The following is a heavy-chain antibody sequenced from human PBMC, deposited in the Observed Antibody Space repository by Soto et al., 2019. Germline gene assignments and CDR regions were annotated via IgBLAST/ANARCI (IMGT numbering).Heavy chain of an antibody. D-gene: IGHD3-16*01. V-gene: IGHV5-51*01. J-gene: IGHJ4*02. Sequence: GESLEISCKGSRYSFTSYWIGWVRQMPGKGLEWMGIIYPGDSDTRYSPSFQGQVTISADKSISTAYLQWSSLKASDTAMYYCARLMITFGGVTEHFASWGQGTLVTASS. CDR3: ARLMITFGGVTEHFAS. CDR2: IYPGDSDT. CDR1: RYSFTSYW.